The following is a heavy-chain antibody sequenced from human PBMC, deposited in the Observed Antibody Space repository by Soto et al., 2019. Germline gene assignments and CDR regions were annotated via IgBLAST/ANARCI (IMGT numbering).Heavy chain of an antibody. CDR1: GFTFSTYG. Sequence: QVQLVESGGGVVQPGGSLRLSCVTSGFTFSTYGMHWVRQAPGKGPEWVAVVSYEGANKYYGDSVKGRFTISRDNSKNTLYLQMNRLSVEDTAVYFCAKDLGYTSSWSGTIHYKGMDVWGQGTTVTVSS. V-gene: IGHV3-30*18. J-gene: IGHJ6*02. CDR2: VSYEGANK. CDR3: AKDLGYTSSWSGTIHYKGMDV. D-gene: IGHD6-13*01.